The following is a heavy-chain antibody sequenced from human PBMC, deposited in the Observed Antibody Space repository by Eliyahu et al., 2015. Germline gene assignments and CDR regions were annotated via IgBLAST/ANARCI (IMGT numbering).Heavy chain of an antibody. CDR1: GFTFTKSA. Sequence: QMQLVQSGPEVKKPGTSVKVSCKASGFTFTKSAVQWVRQARGQRLEWIGWIVVGNGDKNYAQRMQGRVTITRDTSTNTAYMELTSLRSEDTAVYYCAAAFQYYSDSSGYFNFDYWGQGTLVTVSS. J-gene: IGHJ4*02. V-gene: IGHV1-58*01. CDR3: AAAFQYYSDSSGYFNFDY. CDR2: IVVGNGDK. D-gene: IGHD3-22*01.